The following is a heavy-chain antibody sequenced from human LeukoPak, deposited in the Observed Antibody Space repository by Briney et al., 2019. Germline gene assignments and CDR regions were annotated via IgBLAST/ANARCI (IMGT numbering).Heavy chain of an antibody. J-gene: IGHJ4*02. CDR3: ARGYGDFRVEGRYFLS. D-gene: IGHD4-17*01. V-gene: IGHV4-4*07. Sequence: SGTLSLTCTVSGGSISSYYWSWIRQPAGKGLEWIGRIYTSGSTNYNPSLKSRVTMSVDTSKNQFSLKLSSVTAADTAVYYCARGYGDFRVEGRYFLSWGEGTLVAVSS. CDR2: IYTSGST. CDR1: GGSISSYY.